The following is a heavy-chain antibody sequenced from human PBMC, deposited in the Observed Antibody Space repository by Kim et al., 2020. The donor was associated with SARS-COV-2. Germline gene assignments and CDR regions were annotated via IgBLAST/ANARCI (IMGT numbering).Heavy chain of an antibody. CDR2: INSDGSST. CDR3: ARAAYDFWSGHTNFDY. J-gene: IGHJ4*02. D-gene: IGHD3-3*01. Sequence: GGSLRLSCAASGFTFSSYWMHWVRQAPGKGLVWVSRINSDGSSTSYADSVKGRFTISRDNAKNTLYLQMNSLRAEDTAVYYCARAAYDFWSGHTNFDYWGQGTLVTVSS. CDR1: GFTFSSYW. V-gene: IGHV3-74*01.